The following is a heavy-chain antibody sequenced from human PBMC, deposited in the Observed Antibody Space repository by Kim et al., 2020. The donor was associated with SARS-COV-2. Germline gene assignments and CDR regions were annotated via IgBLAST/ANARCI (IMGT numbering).Heavy chain of an antibody. J-gene: IGHJ4*02. CDR1: GYTFTSYG. V-gene: IGHV1-18*01. D-gene: IGHD3-10*01. Sequence: ASVKVSCKASGYTFTSYGISWVRQAPGQGLEWMGWISAYNGNTNYAQKLQGRVTMTTDTSTSTAYMELRSLRSDDTAVYYCARDGRVVRGVITNDYWGQGTLVTVSS. CDR2: ISAYNGNT. CDR3: ARDGRVVRGVITNDY.